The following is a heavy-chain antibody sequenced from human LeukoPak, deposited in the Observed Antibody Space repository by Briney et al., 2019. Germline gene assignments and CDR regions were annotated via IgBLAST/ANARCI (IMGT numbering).Heavy chain of an antibody. CDR3: ARDRPVVPAGYYYYYYMDV. V-gene: IGHV4-59*01. CDR1: GGSISSYY. J-gene: IGHJ6*03. D-gene: IGHD2-2*01. CDR2: IYYSGST. Sequence: PSETLSLTCTVSGGSISSYYWSWIRQPPGKGLEWIGYIYYSGSTNYNPSLKSRVTTSVDTSKSQFSLKLSSVTAADTAVYYCARDRPVVPAGYYYYYYMDVWGKGTTVTVSS.